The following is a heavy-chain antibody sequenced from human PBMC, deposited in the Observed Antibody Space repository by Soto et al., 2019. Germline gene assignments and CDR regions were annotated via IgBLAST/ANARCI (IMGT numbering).Heavy chain of an antibody. CDR2: IDPSDSYT. Sequence: PGESLKNCCKGSGYSFTSYWISWVRQMPGKGLEWMGRIDPSDSYTKYSPSLQGQVTISADTSISTAYLQWTSLKASDTAMYYCARSRRGAYSSGWYSPSGYYNYGIDVWGQGTKVTVS. CDR1: GYSFTSYW. J-gene: IGHJ6*02. V-gene: IGHV5-10-1*04. D-gene: IGHD6-19*01. CDR3: ARSRRGAYSSGWYSPSGYYNYGIDV.